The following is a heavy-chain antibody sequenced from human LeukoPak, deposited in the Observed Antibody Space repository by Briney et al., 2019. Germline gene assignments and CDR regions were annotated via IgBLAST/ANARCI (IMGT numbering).Heavy chain of an antibody. CDR1: GYTFTFYY. D-gene: IGHD3-22*01. J-gene: IGHJ2*01. Sequence: ASVTVSYKSSGYTFTFYYMHWVRQAPGQGLEWMGWINPNSGGTNYAQKFQGRVTMTRDTSISTAYMELSRLRSDDTAVYYCARVPSGYSYWYFDLWGRGTLVTVSS. CDR3: ARVPSGYSYWYFDL. V-gene: IGHV1-2*02. CDR2: INPNSGGT.